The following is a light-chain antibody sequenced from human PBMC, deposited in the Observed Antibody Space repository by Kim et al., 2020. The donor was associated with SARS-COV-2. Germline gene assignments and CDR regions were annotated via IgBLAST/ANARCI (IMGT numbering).Light chain of an antibody. CDR2: YDD. CDR3: RTWDDSLDGPI. CDR1: SPNIGNNA. Sequence: QRVTISCAGSSPNIGNNAVNWYQQLPGKAPKLLIHYDDLLPSGVSDRFSGSRSGTSASLTISGLQSEDEADYYCRTWDDSLDGPIFGGGTQLTVL. J-gene: IGLJ2*01. V-gene: IGLV1-36*01.